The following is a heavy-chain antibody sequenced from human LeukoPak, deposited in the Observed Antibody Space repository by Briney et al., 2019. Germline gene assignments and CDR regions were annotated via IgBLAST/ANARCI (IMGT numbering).Heavy chain of an antibody. D-gene: IGHD3-3*01. J-gene: IGHJ4*02. CDR2: ISTGSSTT. Sequence: PGGSLRLSCAASEFAFSTYNMNWVRQAPGKGLEWVSYISTGSSTTYYADSVKGRFTISRDNSKNTLYVQVNSLGTEDTAAYYCAKARWSGPFYFDYWGQGTLVTVSS. CDR3: AKARWSGPFYFDY. V-gene: IGHV3-48*01. CDR1: EFAFSTYN.